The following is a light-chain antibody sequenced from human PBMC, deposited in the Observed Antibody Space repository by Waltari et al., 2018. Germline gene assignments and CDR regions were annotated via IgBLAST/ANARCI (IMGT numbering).Light chain of an antibody. J-gene: IGLJ1*01. CDR1: SRDVGGNHY. Sequence: QSALTQPCSVSGSPGQSVTISCTGTSRDVGGNHYVSWFQQHPGKVPKLLIYDVSERPSDVPDRFSGSKSANTASLTISGLQTEDEADYYCCSFAGSYTFVFGTGTRVTVL. CDR3: CSFAGSYTFV. CDR2: DVS. V-gene: IGLV2-11*01.